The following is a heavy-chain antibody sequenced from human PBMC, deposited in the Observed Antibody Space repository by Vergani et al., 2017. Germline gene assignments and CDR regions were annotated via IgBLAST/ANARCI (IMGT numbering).Heavy chain of an antibody. CDR2: ISSSSSTI. D-gene: IGHD3-3*01. CDR3: ARLCHLPTYYDFWSGSGVVDY. Sequence: EVQLVESGGGLVQPGGSLRLSCAASGFTFSSYSMNWVRQAPGKGLEWVSYISSSSSTIYYADSVKGRFTISRDNAKNSLYLQMNSLRDEDTAVYYCARLCHLPTYYDFWSGSGVVDYGGQGTLVSASS. V-gene: IGHV3-48*02. J-gene: IGHJ4*02. CDR1: GFTFSSYS.